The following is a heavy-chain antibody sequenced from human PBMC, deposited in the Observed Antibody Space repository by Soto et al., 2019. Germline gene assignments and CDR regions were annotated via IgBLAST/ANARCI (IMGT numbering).Heavy chain of an antibody. Sequence: GGSLRLSCTASGFTFGDYAMSWFRQAPGKGLEWVGFIRSRDYGGTTEHAASVKGRFTISRDDSINIAYLQMNSLKTEDTAVYYCTRDCPYSDYWGQGTLVTVSS. J-gene: IGHJ4*02. D-gene: IGHD1-26*01. CDR1: GFTFGDYA. CDR3: TRDCPYSDY. V-gene: IGHV3-49*03. CDR2: IRSRDYGGTT.